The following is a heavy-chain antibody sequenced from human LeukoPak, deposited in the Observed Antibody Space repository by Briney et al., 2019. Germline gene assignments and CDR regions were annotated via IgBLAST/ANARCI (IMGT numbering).Heavy chain of an antibody. CDR1: GYTFTGYY. J-gene: IGHJ4*02. D-gene: IGHD6-19*01. Sequence: ASVMVSCRDSGYTFTGYYMHWVRQAPGQGLEWMGWINPNSGGTNYAQKFQGRVTMTRDTSISTAYMELSRLRSDDTAVYYCARDRIRSIAMAGTVLIDYWGQGTLVTVSS. CDR2: INPNSGGT. CDR3: ARDRIRSIAMAGTVLIDY. V-gene: IGHV1-2*02.